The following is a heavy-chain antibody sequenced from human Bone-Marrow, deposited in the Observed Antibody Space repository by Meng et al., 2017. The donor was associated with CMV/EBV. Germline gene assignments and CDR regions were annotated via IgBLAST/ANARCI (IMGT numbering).Heavy chain of an antibody. CDR3: ARDLLSGYDSSGYYYDYYYYYGMDV. D-gene: IGHD3-22*01. CDR2: IWYDGSNK. Sequence: GESLKISCAASGFTFSNYAMHWVRQAPGKGLEWVAVIWYDGSNKYYADSVKGRFTISRDNSKNTLYLQMNSLRAEDTAVYYCARDLLSGYDSSGYYYDYYYYYGMDVWGQGTTVTVSS. V-gene: IGHV3-33*08. J-gene: IGHJ6*02. CDR1: GFTFSNYA.